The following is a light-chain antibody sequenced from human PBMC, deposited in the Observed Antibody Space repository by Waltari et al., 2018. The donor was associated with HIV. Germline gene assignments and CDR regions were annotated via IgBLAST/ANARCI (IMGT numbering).Light chain of an antibody. V-gene: IGLV2-14*01. CDR3: SSYAGSSIFVV. J-gene: IGLJ2*01. CDR2: EVS. CDR1: SSDIGGYNY. Sequence: QSVLTQPASVSGSPGQSITISCTGTSSDIGGYNYVSWYQQHPGKAPKLLIYEVSNRPSGVAGRFSGSRSGNTASLTISGLQAEDEADYFCSSYAGSSIFVVFGGGTKLTVL.